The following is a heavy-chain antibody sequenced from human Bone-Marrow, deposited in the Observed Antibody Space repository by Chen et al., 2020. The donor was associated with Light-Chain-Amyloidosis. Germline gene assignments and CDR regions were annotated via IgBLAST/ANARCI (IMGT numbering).Heavy chain of an antibody. V-gene: IGHV3-7*03. J-gene: IGHJ4*02. CDR3: ARHIVWGAPDY. Sequence: EVPLVESGGGLVQPGGSLRLSCAASGFTFSDYWMSWVRQAPGKGLEWVANIKQDTSEKYYVDPVKGRFTISRDNAKDSLYLQMSSLRAEDTAMYYCARHIVWGAPDYWGQGTLVTVSS. D-gene: IGHD3-16*01. CDR2: IKQDTSEK. CDR1: GFTFSDYW.